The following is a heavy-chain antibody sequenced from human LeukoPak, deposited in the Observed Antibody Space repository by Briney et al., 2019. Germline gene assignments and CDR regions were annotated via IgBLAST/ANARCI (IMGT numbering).Heavy chain of an antibody. Sequence: GASVKVSCKASGYNFIAYYLHWVRQAPGQGLEWMGWINPNSGGSKFAQKFRGRVTMTRDRSINTAYMELSGLRSDDTAVYYCSSGDYLDFAWWGQGTLVTVSS. J-gene: IGHJ4*02. CDR2: INPNSGGS. CDR1: GYNFIAYY. V-gene: IGHV1-2*02. CDR3: SSGDYLDFAW. D-gene: IGHD4-17*01.